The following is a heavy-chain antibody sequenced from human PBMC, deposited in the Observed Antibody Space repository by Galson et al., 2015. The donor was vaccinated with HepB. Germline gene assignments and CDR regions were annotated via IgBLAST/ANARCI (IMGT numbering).Heavy chain of an antibody. D-gene: IGHD2-2*01. V-gene: IGHV3-30*18. CDR3: AKVGGCSSTSCSQQNWFDP. J-gene: IGHJ5*02. CDR2: MSYGGSNK. Sequence: SLRLSCAASGFTFSSSGMHWVRQAPGKGLEWVAVMSYGGSNKYYADSVKGRFTISRDNSKNTLYLQMNSLRAEDTAVYYCAKVGGCSSTSCSQQNWFDPWGQGTLVTVSS. CDR1: GFTFSSSG.